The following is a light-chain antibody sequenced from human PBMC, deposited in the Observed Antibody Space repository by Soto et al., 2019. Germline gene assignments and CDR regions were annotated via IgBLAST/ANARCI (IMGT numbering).Light chain of an antibody. CDR1: HSVSSNY. CDR3: QQYGSSGT. V-gene: IGKV3-20*01. CDR2: GAS. J-gene: IGKJ1*01. Sequence: EVVLTQSPGTLSLSPGERATLSCRARHSVSSNYLAWYQQRPGQAPRLLIYGASSRATGIPDRFSGSGSGTDFTLTISRLEPEDFAVYYCQQYGSSGTFGQGTKVDIK.